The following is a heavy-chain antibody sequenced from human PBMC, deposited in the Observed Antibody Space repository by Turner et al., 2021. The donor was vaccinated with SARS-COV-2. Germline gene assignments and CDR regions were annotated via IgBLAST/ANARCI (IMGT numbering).Heavy chain of an antibody. CDR2: IYYSGST. D-gene: IGHD3-22*01. V-gene: IGHV4-39*01. CDR3: ARNSPKWYYYDSSGYYDY. Sequence: HLQLQESVPGLFMPSETLSLTCTVSGGSISSRSYFWGWIRQPPGKGLEWIGSIYYSGSTYHNPYLKSRVTISVDTSKNQFSMKLSYVTAADTAVYYCARNSPKWYYYDSSGYYDYWGQGTLVTVSS. J-gene: IGHJ4*02. CDR1: GGSISSRSYF.